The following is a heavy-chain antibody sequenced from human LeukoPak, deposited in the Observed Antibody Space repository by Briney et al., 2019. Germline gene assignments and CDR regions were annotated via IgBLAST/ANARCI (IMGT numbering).Heavy chain of an antibody. CDR1: GGSISSYY. V-gene: IGHV4-59*08. CDR2: IYYSGST. D-gene: IGHD5-18*01. Sequence: SETLSLTCLVSGGSISSYYWSWIRPPPGKGLEWIGYIYYSGSTNYNPSLKSRVTISVDTSKNQFSLKLSSVTAADTAVYYCARRGVDPELWRDAFDIWGQGTMVTASS. CDR3: ARRGVDPELWRDAFDI. J-gene: IGHJ3*02.